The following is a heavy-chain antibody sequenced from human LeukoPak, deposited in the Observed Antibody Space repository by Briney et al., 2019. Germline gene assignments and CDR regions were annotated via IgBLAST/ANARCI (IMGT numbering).Heavy chain of an antibody. CDR2: INHSGST. V-gene: IGHV4-34*01. D-gene: IGHD5-18*01. Sequence: PSETLSLTCAVYGGSFSGYYWSWIRQPPGKGLEWIGEINHSGSTNYNPSLKSRVTISVDTSKNQFSLKLSSVTAADTAVYYCARGRSMIQLWLHRYWYFDLWGRGTLVTVSS. CDR1: GGSFSGYY. CDR3: ARGRSMIQLWLHRYWYFDL. J-gene: IGHJ2*01.